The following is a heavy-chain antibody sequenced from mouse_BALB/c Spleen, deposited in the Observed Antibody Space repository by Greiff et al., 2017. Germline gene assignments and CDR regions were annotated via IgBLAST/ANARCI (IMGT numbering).Heavy chain of an antibody. J-gene: IGHJ3*01. Sequence: EVQLVESGAELVKPGASVKLSCTASGFNIKDTYMHWVKQRPEQGLEWIGRIDPANGNTKYDPKFQGKATITADTSSNTAYLQLSSLTSEDTAVYYCAYGNYAFAYWGQGTLVTVSA. CDR3: AYGNYAFAY. CDR2: IDPANGNT. D-gene: IGHD2-1*01. V-gene: IGHV14-3*02. CDR1: GFNIKDTY.